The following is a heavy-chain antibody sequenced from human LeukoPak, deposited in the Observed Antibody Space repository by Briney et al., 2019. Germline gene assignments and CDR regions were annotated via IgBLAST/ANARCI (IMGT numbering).Heavy chain of an antibody. D-gene: IGHD6-19*01. J-gene: IGHJ6*02. CDR3: ARDSFTAGDYYYYGMDV. V-gene: IGHV3-64*01. CDR1: GFTFSSYA. Sequence: PGGSLRLSCAASGFTFSSYAMHWVRQAPGKGLKYVSAISSNGGSTYYANSVKGRFTISRDNSKNTLYLQMGSLRAEDMAVYYCARDSFTAGDYYYYGMDVWGQGTTVTVSS. CDR2: ISSNGGST.